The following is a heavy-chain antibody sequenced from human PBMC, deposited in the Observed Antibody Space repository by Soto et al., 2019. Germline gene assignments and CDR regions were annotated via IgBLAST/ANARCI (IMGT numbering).Heavy chain of an antibody. J-gene: IGHJ4*02. Sequence: PGGSLRLSCAASRFAFSSYWMHWVRQTPGKGPVWVSRIYNDGSRTAYADSVKGRFTISRDNAKNTMYLQMSSLTVEDTAVYYCARDLSGDTTPYFDLWGQGTLVTVSS. V-gene: IGHV3-74*01. CDR2: IYNDGSRT. CDR3: ARDLSGDTTPYFDL. D-gene: IGHD1-1*01. CDR1: RFAFSSYW.